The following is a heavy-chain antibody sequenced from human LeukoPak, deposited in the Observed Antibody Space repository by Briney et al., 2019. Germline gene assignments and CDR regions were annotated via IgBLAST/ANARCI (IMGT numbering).Heavy chain of an antibody. Sequence: GGSLRLSCAASGFTFSSYNMNWVRQASGKGLEWVSSISSSSSYIYYADSVKGRFTISRDNAKNSLYLQMNSLRAEDTAVYYCARLRGYYIDYWGQGTLVTVSS. CDR2: ISSSSSYI. V-gene: IGHV3-21*01. D-gene: IGHD3-22*01. J-gene: IGHJ4*02. CDR3: ARLRGYYIDY. CDR1: GFTFSSYN.